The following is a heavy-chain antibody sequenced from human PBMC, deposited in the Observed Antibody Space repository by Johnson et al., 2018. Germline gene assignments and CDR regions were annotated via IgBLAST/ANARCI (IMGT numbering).Heavy chain of an antibody. Sequence: EVQLVETRGALVQXGGSXRLXCAASGFTVSSNEMRWVRQAPGKGLEWVSSISGGSTYYADSRKGRLTISRDKSKNTLYLQMNSLRAEDTAGYYCVAAYSSGWYPHGMDVWGQGTTVTVSS. V-gene: IGHV3-38-3*01. CDR3: VAAYSSGWYPHGMDV. CDR2: ISGGST. CDR1: GFTVSSNE. D-gene: IGHD6-19*01. J-gene: IGHJ6*02.